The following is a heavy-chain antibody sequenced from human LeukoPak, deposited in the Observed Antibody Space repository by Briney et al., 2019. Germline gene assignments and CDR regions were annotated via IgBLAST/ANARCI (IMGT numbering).Heavy chain of an antibody. CDR3: AKVQRGYSYGDCEDY. Sequence: GGSLRLSCAASGFTFDDYAMHWVRQAPGKGLEWVSGISWNSGSIGYADSVKGRFTISRDNAKNSLYLQMNSLRAEDTALYYCAKVQRGYSYGDCEDYWGQGTLVTVSS. V-gene: IGHV3-9*01. D-gene: IGHD5-18*01. CDR1: GFTFDDYA. J-gene: IGHJ4*02. CDR2: ISWNSGSI.